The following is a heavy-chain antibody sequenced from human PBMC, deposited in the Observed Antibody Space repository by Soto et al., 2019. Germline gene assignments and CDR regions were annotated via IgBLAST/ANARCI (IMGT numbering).Heavy chain of an antibody. Sequence: QVQLVQSGAEVKKPGSSVKVSCKASGGTFSSYAISWVRQAPGQGLEWMGGIIPIFGTANYAQKFQGRVTTPTDEYTSTAYKELSSLRSEDTAVYYCARHVPAAGYYYGMDVWGQGTTVTVSS. V-gene: IGHV1-69*05. CDR1: GGTFSSYA. CDR3: ARHVPAAGYYYGMDV. CDR2: IIPIFGTA. D-gene: IGHD2-2*01. J-gene: IGHJ6*02.